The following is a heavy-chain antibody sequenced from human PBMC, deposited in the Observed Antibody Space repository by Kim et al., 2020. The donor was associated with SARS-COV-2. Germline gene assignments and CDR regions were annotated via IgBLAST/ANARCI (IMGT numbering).Heavy chain of an antibody. Sequence: AQRFQGRVTMTRITSINTAYMELSSLRSEDTAVYYCARGPYSGSYGFDYWGQGTLVTVSS. D-gene: IGHD1-26*01. V-gene: IGHV1-8*01. CDR3: ARGPYSGSYGFDY. J-gene: IGHJ4*02.